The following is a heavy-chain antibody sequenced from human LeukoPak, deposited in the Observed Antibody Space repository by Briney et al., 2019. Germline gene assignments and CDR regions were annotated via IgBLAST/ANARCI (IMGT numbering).Heavy chain of an antibody. V-gene: IGHV3-21*01. CDR1: GFTFSSYA. D-gene: IGHD6-19*01. CDR3: ARVPAAVAGTGSDY. Sequence: GGSLRLSCASSGFTFSSYAMSWVRQAPGKGLEWVSSISSSSSYIYYADSVKGRFTISRDNAKNSLYLQMNSLRAEDTAVYYCARVPAAVAGTGSDYWGQGTLVTVSS. J-gene: IGHJ4*02. CDR2: ISSSSSYI.